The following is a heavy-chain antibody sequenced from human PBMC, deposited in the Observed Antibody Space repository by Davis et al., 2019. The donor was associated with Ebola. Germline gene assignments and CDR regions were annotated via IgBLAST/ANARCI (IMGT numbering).Heavy chain of an antibody. V-gene: IGHV6-1*01. CDR1: GDSVSSNSAA. J-gene: IGHJ3*02. D-gene: IGHD6-19*01. Sequence: SQTLSLTCAISGDSVSSNSAAWNWIRQSPSRGLEWLGRTYYRSKWYNDYAVSVKSRITINPDTSKNQFSLKLSSVTAADTAVYYCARGLSGWHPHDAFDIWGQGTMVTVSS. CDR3: ARGLSGWHPHDAFDI. CDR2: TYYRSKWYN.